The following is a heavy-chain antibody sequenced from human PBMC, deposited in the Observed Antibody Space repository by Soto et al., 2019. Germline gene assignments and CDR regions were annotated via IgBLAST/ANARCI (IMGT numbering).Heavy chain of an antibody. CDR3: VKDRDSNSWPSRDV. J-gene: IGHJ6*02. CDR2: ISPNSGNT. D-gene: IGHD3-22*01. V-gene: IGHV1-18*01. CDR1: GYTFTRSG. Sequence: GASVKVSCKTSGYTFTRSGISWVRQAPGQGLEWMGWISPNSGNTKYAQKLQGRVIMTTDTSTSTAYMELRSLRSDDTAVYYCVKDRDSNSWPSRDVWGPGTTVTVSS.